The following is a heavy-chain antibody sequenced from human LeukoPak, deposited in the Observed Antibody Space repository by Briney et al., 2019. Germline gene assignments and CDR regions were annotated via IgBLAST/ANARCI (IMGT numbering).Heavy chain of an antibody. CDR1: GYTFTDYY. CDR2: INPNSGGS. J-gene: IGHJ4*02. V-gene: IGHV1-2*02. D-gene: IGHD2-8*02. CDR3: TRPGYCTDTSCEGLDY. Sequence: ASVKVSCKPSGYTFTDYYIHWVRQAPGQGPEWMGWINPNSGGSNSAQKFQGRVTMTWDTSISTAYMELSSLTSDDTAVYYCTRPGYCTDTSCEGLDYWGQGTLVTVSS.